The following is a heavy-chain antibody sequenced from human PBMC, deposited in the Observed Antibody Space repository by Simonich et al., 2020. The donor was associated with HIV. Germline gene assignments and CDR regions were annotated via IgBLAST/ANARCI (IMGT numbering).Heavy chain of an antibody. CDR2: IKHSGRT. CDR1: GGSFSGYY. CDR3: ARGRVGATTDRDYYYMDV. D-gene: IGHD1-26*01. V-gene: IGHV4-34*01. J-gene: IGHJ6*03. Sequence: QVQLQQWGAGLLKPSETLSLTCAVYGGSFSGYYWSWIRQPPGKGLEWIGEIKHSGRTNNNPSLKSRVTISVDTSKNQFSLKLSSVTAADTAVYYCARGRVGATTDRDYYYMDVWGKGTTVTVSS.